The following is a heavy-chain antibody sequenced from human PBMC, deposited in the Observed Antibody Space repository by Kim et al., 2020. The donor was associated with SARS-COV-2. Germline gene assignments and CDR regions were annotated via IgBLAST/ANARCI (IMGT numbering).Heavy chain of an antibody. Sequence: YYNPPLKRRVTISVDTSKNQFSLKLSSVTAADTAVYYCARLSLKSVLFDYWGQGTLVTVSS. CDR3: ARLSLKSVLFDY. V-gene: IGHV4-39*01. J-gene: IGHJ4*02. D-gene: IGHD6-6*01.